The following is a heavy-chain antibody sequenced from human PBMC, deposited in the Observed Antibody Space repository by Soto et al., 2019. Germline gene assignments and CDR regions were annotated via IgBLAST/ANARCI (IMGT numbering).Heavy chain of an antibody. Sequence: EVQLLDSGGGLVQPGGSLRLSCAASGFTFSNYAMNLVRQAPGKGLDWVSAISASGGSTYYADSVKGRFTISRDNSKKTLYLQMSSLRAEDTAVYYCAKGPLGSGYDLDSWGQGTLVTVSS. J-gene: IGHJ4*02. CDR2: ISASGGST. D-gene: IGHD5-12*01. CDR1: GFTFSNYA. V-gene: IGHV3-23*01. CDR3: AKGPLGSGYDLDS.